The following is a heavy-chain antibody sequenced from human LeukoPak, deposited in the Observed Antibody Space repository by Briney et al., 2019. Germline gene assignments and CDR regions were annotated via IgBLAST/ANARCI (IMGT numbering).Heavy chain of an antibody. CDR3: ARGGGATRIDY. CDR2: IYYSGST. CDR1: GGSISSYY. J-gene: IGHJ4*02. V-gene: IGHV4-59*12. Sequence: PSETLSLTCTVSGGSISSYYWSWLRQPPGKGLEGIGYIYYSGSTNYNPSLKSRVTISVDTSKNQFSLKLTSVTAADTAVYYCARGGGATRIDYWGQGTLVTVSS. D-gene: IGHD5-12*01.